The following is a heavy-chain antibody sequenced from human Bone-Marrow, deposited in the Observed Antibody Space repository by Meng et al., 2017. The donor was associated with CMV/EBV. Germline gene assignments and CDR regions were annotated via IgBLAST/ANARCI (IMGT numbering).Heavy chain of an antibody. V-gene: IGHV3-23*01. CDR3: AKGGHIDY. Sequence: GESLKISCAASGFTFSSYAMSWVRQAPGKGLEWVSAISGSGGSTYYADSVKGRFTISRDNSKNTLYLQMNSLRAEDTAIYYCAKGGHIDYCGQGTLVTVPS. CDR1: GFTFSSYA. J-gene: IGHJ4*02. D-gene: IGHD3-10*01. CDR2: ISGSGGST.